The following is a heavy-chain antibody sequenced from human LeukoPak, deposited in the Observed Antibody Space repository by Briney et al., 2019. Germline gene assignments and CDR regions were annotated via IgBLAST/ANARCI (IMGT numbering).Heavy chain of an antibody. CDR1: GYTFSNYG. CDR3: ARDRAHGTDYFDY. Sequence: ASVKVSCKASGYTFSNYGITWVRQAPGQGLEWMGWISGYNGNTNYAQKLQGRVTVTTDTFTSTAYMELRSLRSDDTALYYCARDRAHGTDYFDYWGQGTLVTVSS. CDR2: ISGYNGNT. D-gene: IGHD3-10*01. V-gene: IGHV1-18*01. J-gene: IGHJ4*02.